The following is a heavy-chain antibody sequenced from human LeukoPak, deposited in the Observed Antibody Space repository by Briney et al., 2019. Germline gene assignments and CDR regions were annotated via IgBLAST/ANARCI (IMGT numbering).Heavy chain of an antibody. V-gene: IGHV3-74*01. D-gene: IGHD3-9*01. CDR1: GFTVSSNY. Sequence: GGSLRLSCAASGFTVSSNYMSWVRQAPGKGLVWVSRINSDGSSTSYADSVKGRFTISRDNAKNTLYLQMNSLRAEDTAVYYCARDFRLTGYYTVGGNYNWFDPWGQGTLDTVSS. CDR2: INSDGSST. CDR3: ARDFRLTGYYTVGGNYNWFDP. J-gene: IGHJ5*02.